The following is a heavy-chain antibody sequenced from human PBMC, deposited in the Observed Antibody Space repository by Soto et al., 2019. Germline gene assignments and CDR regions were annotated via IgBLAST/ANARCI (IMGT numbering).Heavy chain of an antibody. CDR2: INPKTAAT. CDR1: GYSFSDYF. D-gene: IGHD1-26*01. Sequence: QVQLVQSGAEVKKSGASVKVSCKPSGYSFSDYFIQWVRQAPGQGLEWVAWINPKTAATNYAKKFQGRVSLPWDTPSTTAYMELTRLRPDDPAVYYCARIKWGLNYYNGMDVWGQGTTVIVSS. CDR3: ARIKWGLNYYNGMDV. J-gene: IGHJ6*02. V-gene: IGHV1-2*02.